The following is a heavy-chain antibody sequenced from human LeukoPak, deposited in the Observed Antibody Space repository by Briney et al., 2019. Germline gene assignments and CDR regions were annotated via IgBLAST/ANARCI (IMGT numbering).Heavy chain of an antibody. CDR3: SRRMFTADWHLDL. CDR2: IKTKAESYAT. D-gene: IGHD3-10*02. Sequence: PGGSLRLSCAASGFTFSGSDIHWVRQASGKGLEWIGRIKTKAESYATAYVVSVKDRFIISRDDSKNTAFLQMNSLKTEDTAVYYCSRRMFTADWHLDLWGRGTLVTVSS. J-gene: IGHJ2*01. CDR1: GFTFSGSD. V-gene: IGHV3-73*01.